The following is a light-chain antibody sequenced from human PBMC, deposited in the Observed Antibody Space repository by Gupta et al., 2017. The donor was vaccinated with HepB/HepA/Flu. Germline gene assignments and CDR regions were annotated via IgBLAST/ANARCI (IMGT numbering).Light chain of an antibody. CDR1: SSDVGGYNY. Sequence: QSALTQPRSVSGSPGQSFTISCTGTSSDVGGYNYVSWYQQHPGKAPKLMIYDVSKRPSGVPDRFSGSKSGNTASLTISGLQAEDEADYSCCSYAGSYTGVFGGGTKLTVL. CDR3: CSYAGSYTGV. V-gene: IGLV2-11*01. J-gene: IGLJ2*01. CDR2: DVS.